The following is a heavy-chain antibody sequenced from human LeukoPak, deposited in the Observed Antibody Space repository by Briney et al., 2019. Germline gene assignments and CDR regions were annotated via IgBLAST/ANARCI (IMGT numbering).Heavy chain of an antibody. D-gene: IGHD3-10*01. CDR1: GFDFSSHG. Sequence: GGSLRLSCAASGFDFSSHGINWVRQAPGKGLEWVSSISGSGGTTYYADSVKGRFTISRDNFKNTVYLQMNSLRVEDTAVYYCAKEGSALWFGELSYYFDYWGQGTLVTVSS. V-gene: IGHV3-23*01. CDR3: AKEGSALWFGELSYYFDY. J-gene: IGHJ4*02. CDR2: ISGSGGTT.